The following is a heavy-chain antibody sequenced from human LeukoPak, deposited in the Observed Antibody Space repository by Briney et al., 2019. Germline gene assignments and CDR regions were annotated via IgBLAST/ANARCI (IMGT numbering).Heavy chain of an antibody. Sequence: PGGSLRLSCAASGFTFSSYEMNWVRQAPGKGLEWVSYISSSGSTIYYADSVKGRFTISRDNAKNSLYLQMNNLRAEDTAVYYCARSGIQLLYYYYGMDVWGQGTTVTVSS. V-gene: IGHV3-48*03. J-gene: IGHJ6*02. CDR1: GFTFSSYE. D-gene: IGHD5-18*01. CDR2: ISSSGSTI. CDR3: ARSGIQLLYYYYGMDV.